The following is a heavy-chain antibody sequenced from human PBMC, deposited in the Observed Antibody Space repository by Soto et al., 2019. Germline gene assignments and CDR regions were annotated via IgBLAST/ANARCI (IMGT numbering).Heavy chain of an antibody. CDR1: GGSFSGYY. CDR3: ASSAYYYDSSGPYPPNFAY. Sequence: SETLSLTCAVYGGSFSGYYWSWIRQPPGKGLEWIGYIYYSGSTYYNPSLKSRVTISVDTSKNQFSLKLSSVTAADTAVYYCASSAYYYDSSGPYPPNFAYWGQGTLVTVSS. V-gene: IGHV4-34*09. CDR2: IYYSGST. J-gene: IGHJ4*02. D-gene: IGHD3-22*01.